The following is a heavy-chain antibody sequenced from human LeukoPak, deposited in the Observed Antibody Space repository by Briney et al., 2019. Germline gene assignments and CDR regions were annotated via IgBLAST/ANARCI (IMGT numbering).Heavy chain of an antibody. CDR2: ISSSSSYI. CDR3: ARESLWFGELSPTYY. Sequence: GGSLRLSCAASGFTFSSYSMNWVRQAPGKGLEWVSSISSSSSYIYYADSVKGRFTISRDNAKNSLYLQMNSLRAEDTAVYYCARESLWFGELSPTYYWGQGTLVTVSS. J-gene: IGHJ4*02. CDR1: GFTFSSYS. D-gene: IGHD3-10*01. V-gene: IGHV3-21*01.